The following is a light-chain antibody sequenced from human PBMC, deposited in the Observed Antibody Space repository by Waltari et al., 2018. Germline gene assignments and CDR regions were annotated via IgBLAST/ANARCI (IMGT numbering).Light chain of an antibody. V-gene: IGLV2-8*01. CDR1: SSDVGGFNY. CDR3: SSYAGGSWV. Sequence: QSALTQPPSASGSPGQSVTISCTGTSSDVGGFNYVSWYQQNPGKVPKLMIYEVTKRPSGVPDRFSGSKSGNTASLTVSGLQTEDEADDYCSSYAGGSWVFGGGTKLTVL. J-gene: IGLJ3*02. CDR2: EVT.